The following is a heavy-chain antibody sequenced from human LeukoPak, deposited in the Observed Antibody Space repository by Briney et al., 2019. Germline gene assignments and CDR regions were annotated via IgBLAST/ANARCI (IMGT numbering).Heavy chain of an antibody. V-gene: IGHV3-30*02. CDR2: IWYDGSNK. D-gene: IGHD2-15*01. CDR3: AKGPRYCSGGSCDLSQDC. J-gene: IGHJ4*02. CDR1: GFTFSSYG. Sequence: GGSLRLSCAASGFTFSSYGMHWVRQAPGKGLEWVAVIWYDGSNKYYADSVKGRFSRDNSKNTLYLQMNSLRAEDTAVYYCAKGPRYCSGGSCDLSQDCWGQGTLVTVSS.